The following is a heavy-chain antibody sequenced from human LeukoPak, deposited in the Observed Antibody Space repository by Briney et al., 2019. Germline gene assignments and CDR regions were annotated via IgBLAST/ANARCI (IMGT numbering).Heavy chain of an antibody. Sequence: GGALRLSCAASGLTFSRYSMNWVGQAPGKGGEGVGSISSSSRYIYYADSVKGRFTISRDNAKNSLYLQINSLRAEDTAVYYCARDATYYYDSSGYYYNYYGMDVWGQGTTVTVSS. CDR1: GLTFSRYS. CDR3: ARDATYYYDSSGYYYNYYGMDV. J-gene: IGHJ6*02. D-gene: IGHD3-22*01. V-gene: IGHV3-21*01. CDR2: ISSSSRYI.